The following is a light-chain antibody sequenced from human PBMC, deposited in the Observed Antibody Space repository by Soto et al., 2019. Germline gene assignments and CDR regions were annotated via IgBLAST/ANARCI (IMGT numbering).Light chain of an antibody. CDR1: QSISSD. J-gene: IGKJ2*01. CDR3: QQYKKWPPQYT. CDR2: GAS. V-gene: IGKV3-15*01. Sequence: EIVMTQSPATLSVSPGERATLSCRASQSISSDLAWYQQKPGQAPRLLIYGASTRATDIPARISGSGSGTDFTLTISSLQSEDFAVYYCQQYKKWPPQYTFGQGTKLEIK.